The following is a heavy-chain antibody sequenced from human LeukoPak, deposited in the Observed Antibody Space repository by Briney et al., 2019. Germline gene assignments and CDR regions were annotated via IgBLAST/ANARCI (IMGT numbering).Heavy chain of an antibody. J-gene: IGHJ5*02. V-gene: IGHV5-51*01. CDR1: GNSFGTYW. Sequence: GESLKISCKDVGNSFGTYWVGWVRQMPGKGLEYMGIIFPRTSEVRYGPAFQGQVTISADKSLSTAYLQWTGLKASDPAMYYCARHTGRPQAGWFDPWGQGTLVTVSA. CDR2: IFPRTSEV. D-gene: IGHD3-10*01. CDR3: ARHTGRPQAGWFDP.